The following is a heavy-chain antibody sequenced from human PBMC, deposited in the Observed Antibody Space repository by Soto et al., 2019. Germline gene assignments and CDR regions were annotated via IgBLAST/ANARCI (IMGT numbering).Heavy chain of an antibody. Sequence: PSEPLSLTCTVSGGSISSYYWSWIRQPPGKGLEWIGYIYYSGSTNYNPSLKSRVTISVDTSKNQFSLKLSSVTAADTAVYYCARETRYSYFEYWGQGTLVTVSS. CDR3: ARETRYSYFEY. CDR2: IYYSGST. CDR1: GGSISSYY. D-gene: IGHD5-18*01. V-gene: IGHV4-59*12. J-gene: IGHJ4*02.